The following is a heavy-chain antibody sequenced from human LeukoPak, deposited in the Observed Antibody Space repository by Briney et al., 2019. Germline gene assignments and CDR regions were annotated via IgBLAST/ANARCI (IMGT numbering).Heavy chain of an antibody. CDR3: AILAAAFDY. D-gene: IGHD6-13*01. CDR2: ISGSGGST. CDR1: GFTFRSYD. J-gene: IGHJ4*02. V-gene: IGHV3-23*01. Sequence: GGSLRLSCTASGFTFRSYDMSWVRQAPGKGLEWVSAISGSGGSTYYADSVKGRFTISRDNAKNSLYLQMNSLRAEDTAVYYCAILAAAFDYWGQGTLVTISS.